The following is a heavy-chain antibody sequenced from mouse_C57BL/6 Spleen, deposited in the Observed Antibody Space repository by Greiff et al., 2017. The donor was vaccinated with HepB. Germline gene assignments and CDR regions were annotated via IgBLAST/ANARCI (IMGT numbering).Heavy chain of an antibody. J-gene: IGHJ4*01. CDR2: IRNKANGYTT. V-gene: IGHV7-3*01. D-gene: IGHD4-1*02. Sequence: EVKLVESGGGLVQPGGSLSLSCAASGFTFTDYYMSWVRQPPGKALEWLGFIRNKANGYTTEYSASVKGRFTISRDNSQSILYLQMNALRAEDSATYYCARSPPTGTNAMDYWGQGTSVTVSS. CDR1: GFTFTDYY. CDR3: ARSPPTGTNAMDY.